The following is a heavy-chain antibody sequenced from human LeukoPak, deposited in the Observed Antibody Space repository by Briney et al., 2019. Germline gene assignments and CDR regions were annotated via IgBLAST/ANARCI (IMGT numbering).Heavy chain of an antibody. CDR2: ISYVGGTT. J-gene: IGHJ5*02. D-gene: IGHD3-10*01. CDR1: GFTFSNYA. Sequence: GGSLRLSCAASGFTFSNYAMGWVRQAPGRGLDWVSSISYVGGTTYHADSVKGRFTISRDDSKNTVYLQMNSLIPEDTAVYYCAKRAGSAWSAGAWGQGTLVTVSS. CDR3: AKRAGSAWSAGA. V-gene: IGHV3-23*01.